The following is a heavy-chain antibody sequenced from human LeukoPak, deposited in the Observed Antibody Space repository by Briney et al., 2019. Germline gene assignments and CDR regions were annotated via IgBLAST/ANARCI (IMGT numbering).Heavy chain of an antibody. V-gene: IGHV1-2*02. CDR1: GYTFTGYY. J-gene: IGHJ4*02. Sequence: ASVKVSCKASGYTFTGYYMHWVRQAPGQGLEWMGWINPNSGGTNYAQKFQGRVTMTRDTSINTAYMELSRLRSDDTAVYYCARSDYYGSGSYYKVDYWGQGTLVTVSS. D-gene: IGHD3-10*01. CDR2: INPNSGGT. CDR3: ARSDYYGSGSYYKVDY.